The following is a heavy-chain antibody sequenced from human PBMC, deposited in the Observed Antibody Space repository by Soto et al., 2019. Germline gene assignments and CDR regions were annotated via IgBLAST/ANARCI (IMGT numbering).Heavy chain of an antibody. Sequence: QVQLQESGPGLVKPSETLSLTCAVSGYSISSGYYWGWIRQPPGKGLEWIGSIYHSGSTYYNPSLKSRVTISVDTSKNQFSLKLSSVTAADTAVYYCAREYRVGVITYFYYYYGMDVWGQGTTVTVSS. CDR3: AREYRVGVITYFYYYYGMDV. D-gene: IGHD3-22*01. CDR1: GYSISSGYY. J-gene: IGHJ6*02. CDR2: IYHSGST. V-gene: IGHV4-38-2*02.